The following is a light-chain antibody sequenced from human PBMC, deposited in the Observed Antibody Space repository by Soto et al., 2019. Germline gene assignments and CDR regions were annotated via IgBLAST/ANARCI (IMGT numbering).Light chain of an antibody. CDR3: HQRQSWPRT. J-gene: IGKJ1*01. CDR2: YTS. CDR1: QYVGTG. Sequence: EIVLTQSPATLSSSPGETATLSCRASQYVGTGLAGYQHKPGQAPRLLIYYTSNRATGIPARFSGSGSGTDFTLTISSLAPEDFAIYYCHQRQSWPRTFGQGTKVEIK. V-gene: IGKV3-11*01.